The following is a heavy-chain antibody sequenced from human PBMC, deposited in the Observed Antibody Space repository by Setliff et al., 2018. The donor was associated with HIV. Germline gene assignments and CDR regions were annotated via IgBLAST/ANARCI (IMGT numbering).Heavy chain of an antibody. D-gene: IGHD2-15*01. V-gene: IGHV3-30*02. CDR2: IRYDGSNQ. Sequence: AGGSLRLSCAASGFTFSSYGMQWVRQAPGRGLELVAFIRYDGSNQYYAASVKGRFTISRDNSKNTLYLKMNSLRAEDTAVYYCAKCGGVTCYSASWYFDYWGQGTLVTVSS. CDR1: GFTFSSYG. CDR3: AKCGGVTCYSASWYFDY. J-gene: IGHJ4*02.